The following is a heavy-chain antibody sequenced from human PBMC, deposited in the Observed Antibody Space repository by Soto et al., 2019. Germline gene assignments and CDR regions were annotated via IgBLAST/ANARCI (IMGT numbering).Heavy chain of an antibody. CDR2: ISSSGSTI. CDR1: GFTFSGYE. CDR3: ARDIVSFFDY. Sequence: PGGSLRLSCVASGFTFSGYEMNWVRQAPGKGLEWVSYISSSGSTIYYADSVKGRFTISRDNTKNSLYLQMNSLRAEDTAVYYCARDIVSFFDYWGQGTLVTVSS. J-gene: IGHJ4*02. D-gene: IGHD3-16*02. V-gene: IGHV3-48*03.